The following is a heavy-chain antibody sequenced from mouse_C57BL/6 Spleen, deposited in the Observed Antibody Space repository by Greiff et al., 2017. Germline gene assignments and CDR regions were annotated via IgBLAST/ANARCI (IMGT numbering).Heavy chain of an antibody. D-gene: IGHD2-1*01. Sequence: EVQLVESGPGLVKPSQSLSLTCSVTGYSITSGYYWNWIRQFPGNKLEWMGYISYDGSNNYNPSLKNRISITRDTSKNQFFLKLNSVTTEDTATYYCASCGNAAWFAYWGQGTLVTVSA. CDR2: ISYDGSN. CDR3: ASCGNAAWFAY. V-gene: IGHV3-6*01. J-gene: IGHJ3*01. CDR1: GYSITSGYY.